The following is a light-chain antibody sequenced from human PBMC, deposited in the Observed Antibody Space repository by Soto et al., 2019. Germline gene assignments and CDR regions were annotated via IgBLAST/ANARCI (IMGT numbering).Light chain of an antibody. CDR3: QQYVTSPWA. CDR2: GAS. J-gene: IGKJ1*01. Sequence: EIVFTQSPGTLSFSPGERATLSCRASQSVSSSFLAWYQQKPGQAPRLLIYGASNRATGIPDRFSGSGSGTDFTLTISRLEPEDFAVYYCQQYVTSPWAFGQGTKV. V-gene: IGKV3-20*01. CDR1: QSVSSSF.